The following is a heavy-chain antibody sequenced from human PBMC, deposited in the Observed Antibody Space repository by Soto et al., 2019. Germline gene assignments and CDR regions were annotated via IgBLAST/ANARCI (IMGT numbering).Heavy chain of an antibody. CDR1: GFTFSGYG. V-gene: IGHV3-33*01. CDR2: ICYDGSNE. J-gene: IGHJ4*02. CDR3: ARRFSSGWYADY. Sequence: QVQLVESGGGVVQPGRSLRLSCAASGFTFSGYGMHWVRQAPGKGLEWVAVICYDGSNENYADTVKGRFTISRDNSKNTLYLQMNGLRDEEKAVYYCARRFSSGWYADYWGQGTLVTVSS. D-gene: IGHD6-19*01.